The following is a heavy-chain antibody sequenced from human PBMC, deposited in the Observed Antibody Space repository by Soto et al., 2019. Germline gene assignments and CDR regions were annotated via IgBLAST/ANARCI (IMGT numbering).Heavy chain of an antibody. D-gene: IGHD2-21*01. Sequence: GASVKVSCKVSGYTLTELSMHWVRQAPGKGLEWMGGFDPEDGETIYAQKFQGRVTMTEDTSTDTAYMELSSLRSEDTAMYYCATPGDLAPRYYYGMDVWGQGTTVTVSS. V-gene: IGHV1-24*01. CDR1: GYTLTELS. CDR3: ATPGDLAPRYYYGMDV. J-gene: IGHJ6*02. CDR2: FDPEDGET.